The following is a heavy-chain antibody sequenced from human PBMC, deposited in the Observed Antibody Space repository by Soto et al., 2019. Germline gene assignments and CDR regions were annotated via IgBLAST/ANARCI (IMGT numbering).Heavy chain of an antibody. Sequence: VQLVESGGDLVQPGGSLSLSCAASGLSFNFYWMSWVRQAPGKGLEWVANIRPNGGEQHYFDSVKGRFIFSRDNAKSSVPLQINNLSVDDTAVYYFAPSRGYSYEYWGQGTLVTVSS. V-gene: IGHV3-7*05. J-gene: IGHJ4*02. CDR2: IRPNGGEQ. D-gene: IGHD5-18*01. CDR3: APSRGYSYEY. CDR1: GLSFNFYW.